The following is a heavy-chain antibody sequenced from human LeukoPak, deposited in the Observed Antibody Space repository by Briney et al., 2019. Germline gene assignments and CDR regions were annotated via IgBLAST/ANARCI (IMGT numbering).Heavy chain of an antibody. Sequence: GAAVKVSCKAYGYTFIHYFIHWVRQAPGQGLEWMGRINSNSGGTEYAQKFQGRVTMTRDTSITTVYMELSSLTSDDTAVYYCARDLSSTPNWELDFWGQGTLVTVSS. CDR3: ARDLSSTPNWELDF. D-gene: IGHD7-27*01. V-gene: IGHV1-2*06. CDR2: INSNSGGT. J-gene: IGHJ4*02. CDR1: GYTFIHYF.